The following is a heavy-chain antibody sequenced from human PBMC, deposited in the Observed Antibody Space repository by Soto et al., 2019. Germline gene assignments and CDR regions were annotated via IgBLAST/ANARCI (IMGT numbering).Heavy chain of an antibody. CDR1: GGSFSGYY. CDR3: AREGYSSNWSIYGMDV. Sequence: PXXTLSLACAVYGGSFSGYYWSWIRQPPGKGLEWIGYIYYSGSTYYNPSLKSRVTMSVDTSRNQLLLQLSSVTAADTAVYYCAREGYSSNWSIYGMDVWGQGTTVTVSS. D-gene: IGHD6-13*01. CDR2: IYYSGST. V-gene: IGHV4-59*01. J-gene: IGHJ6*02.